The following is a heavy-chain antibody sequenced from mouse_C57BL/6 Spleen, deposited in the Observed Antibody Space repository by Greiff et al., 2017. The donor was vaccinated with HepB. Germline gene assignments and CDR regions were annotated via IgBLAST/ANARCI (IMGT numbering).Heavy chain of an antibody. J-gene: IGHJ1*03. Sequence: VQLQQSGAELARPGASVKMSCKASGYTFTSYTMHWVKQRPGQGLEWIGYINPSSGYTKYNQKFKDKATLTADKSSSTAYMQLSSLTSEDSAVYYCARGGLRCYFDVWGTGTTVTVSS. V-gene: IGHV1-4*01. CDR3: ARGGLRCYFDV. CDR1: GYTFTSYT. D-gene: IGHD2-4*01. CDR2: INPSSGYT.